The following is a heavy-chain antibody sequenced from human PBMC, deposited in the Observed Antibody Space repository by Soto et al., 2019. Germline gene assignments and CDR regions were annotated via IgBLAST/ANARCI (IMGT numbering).Heavy chain of an antibody. CDR2: ISSSSSYI. CDR3: ARPWGHYDYYYYMDV. CDR1: GFTFSSYS. V-gene: IGHV3-21*01. Sequence: EVQLVESGGGLVKPGGSLRLSCAASGFTFSSYSMNWVRQAPGKGLEWVSSISSSSSYIYYADSVKCRFTISRDNAKNSLYLQMNSLRAEDTAVYYCARPWGHYDYYYYMDVWGKGTTVTVSS. D-gene: IGHD7-27*01. J-gene: IGHJ6*03.